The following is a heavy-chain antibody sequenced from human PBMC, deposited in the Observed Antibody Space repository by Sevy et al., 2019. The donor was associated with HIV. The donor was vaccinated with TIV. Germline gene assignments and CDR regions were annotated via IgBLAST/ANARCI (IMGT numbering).Heavy chain of an antibody. V-gene: IGHV3-23*01. CDR3: AKDGYSSIYYGELDY. CDR2: ISGSGGKI. J-gene: IGHJ4*02. Sequence: GESLKISCAASGFIFDNYAMNWVRQAPGKGLEWVSAISGSGGKIYYAESVKGRITISRDNSRKILYLQMKNLKPEDTGVYYCAKDGYSSIYYGELDYWGQGTPVTVSS. D-gene: IGHD3-10*01. CDR1: GFIFDNYA.